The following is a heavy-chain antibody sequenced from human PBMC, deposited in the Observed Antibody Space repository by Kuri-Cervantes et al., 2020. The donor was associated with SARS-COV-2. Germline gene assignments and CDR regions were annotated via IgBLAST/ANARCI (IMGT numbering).Heavy chain of an antibody. CDR1: GFTFSSYA. V-gene: IGHV3-23*01. Sequence: GESLKISCAASGFTFSSYAMSWVRQAPGKGLEWVSAISGSGGSTYYADSVKGRFTISRDNSKNTLYLQMNSLRAEDTAVYYCAKLDPCYDSRNDWGQGTLVTVSS. J-gene: IGHJ4*02. CDR3: AKLDPCYDSRND. CDR2: ISGSGGST. D-gene: IGHD3-22*01.